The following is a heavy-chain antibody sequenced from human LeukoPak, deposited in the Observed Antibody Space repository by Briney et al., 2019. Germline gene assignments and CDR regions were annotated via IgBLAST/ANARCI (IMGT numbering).Heavy chain of an antibody. V-gene: IGHV1-18*01. CDR1: GYTFSSYS. CDR2: VSTFSDDT. J-gene: IGHJ6*02. D-gene: IGHD3-10*01. Sequence: DSVKVSCKASGYTFSSYSITWVRQDPGQGLEWMGWVSTFSDDTKYPQKFQGRLTMTTDTSTTTAYMELRSLTSDDTAVYYRARFLFGVTNHGLDVWGQGTSVTVSS. CDR3: ARFLFGVTNHGLDV.